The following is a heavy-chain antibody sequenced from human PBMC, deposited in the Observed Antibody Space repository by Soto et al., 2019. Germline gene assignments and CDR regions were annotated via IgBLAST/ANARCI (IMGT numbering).Heavy chain of an antibody. CDR2: IHNSGSP. Sequence: SETLSLTCSVSGASIYNGGYFWSWIRPSPGKGLEWIGHIHNSGSPYNNPSLKSRVTISADTSMNQFSLALTSMTAADTAVYYCARHNYGSGSTYFDYWGQGTLVTVSS. D-gene: IGHD3-10*01. CDR3: ARHNYGSGSTYFDY. J-gene: IGHJ4*02. V-gene: IGHV4-30-4*01. CDR1: GASIYNGGYF.